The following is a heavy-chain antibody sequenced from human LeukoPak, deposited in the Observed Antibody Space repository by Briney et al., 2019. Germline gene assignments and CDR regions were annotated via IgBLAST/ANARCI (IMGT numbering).Heavy chain of an antibody. D-gene: IGHD6-6*01. J-gene: IGHJ4*02. CDR3: AKKMAIGGQLVPLDY. CDR2: ISGSGGST. Sequence: GGSLRLSCAASGFTFSSFAMSWVRQAPGKGLEWVSAISGSGGSTYYADSVKGRFTISRDNSKNTLYLQMNSLRAEDTAVYYCAKKMAIGGQLVPLDYWGQGTLVTVSS. CDR1: GFTFSSFA. V-gene: IGHV3-23*01.